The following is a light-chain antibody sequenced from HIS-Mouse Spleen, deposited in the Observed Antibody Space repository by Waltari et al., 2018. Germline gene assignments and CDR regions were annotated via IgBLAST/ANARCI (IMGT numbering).Light chain of an antibody. Sequence: QSALTQPASGSGSPGQSTTIPCTGTSSYVGSYNLVSWYQQHPGKAPQLMIYEGSKRPSGVSNRFSGSKSGNTASLTISGLQAEDEADYYCCSYAGSSTWVFGGGTKLTVL. J-gene: IGLJ3*02. CDR2: EGS. V-gene: IGLV2-23*01. CDR3: CSYAGSSTWV. CDR1: SSYVGSYNL.